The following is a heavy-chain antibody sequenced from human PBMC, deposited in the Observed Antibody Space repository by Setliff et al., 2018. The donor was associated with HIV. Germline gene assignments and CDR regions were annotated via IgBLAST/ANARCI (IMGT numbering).Heavy chain of an antibody. J-gene: IGHJ1*01. D-gene: IGHD2-21*02. Sequence: PSETLSLTCAVYGGSFSDYYWSWIRQPPGKGLEWIGEINHSGSTNYNPSLKSRVTISVDRSRNQFSLTLNSVTAAGTATYYCASRGIVVVTMSMPDEFFVHWGHGTLVTVSS. CDR1: GGSFSDYY. V-gene: IGHV4-34*01. CDR3: ASRGIVVVTMSMPDEFFVH. CDR2: INHSGST.